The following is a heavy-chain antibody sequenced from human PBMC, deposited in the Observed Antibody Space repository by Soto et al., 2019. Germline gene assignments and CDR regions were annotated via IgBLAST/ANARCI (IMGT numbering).Heavy chain of an antibody. Sequence: SVKDDFKASGGTFSSDAISLGRQAPGQGLEWMGGMTTMFATSNYSQKFHGRVTITADESTSTAYMELSSLRSEDTAVYYCAREEDTRGYSYGSLDYWGQGTLVTVSS. CDR2: MTTMFATS. D-gene: IGHD5-18*01. CDR3: AREEDTRGYSYGSLDY. V-gene: IGHV1-69*13. CDR1: GGTFSSDA. J-gene: IGHJ4*02.